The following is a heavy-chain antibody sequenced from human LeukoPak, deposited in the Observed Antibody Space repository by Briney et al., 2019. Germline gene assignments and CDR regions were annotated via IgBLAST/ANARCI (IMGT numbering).Heavy chain of an antibody. D-gene: IGHD1-26*01. CDR1: GFTFSSYW. CDR2: INSDGSST. V-gene: IGHV3-74*01. J-gene: IGHJ4*02. CDR3: ARVSQAPGIFDY. Sequence: QTGGSLRLSCAASGFTFSSYWMHWVRQAPGKGLVWVSRINSDGSSTSYADSVKGRFTISRDNAKNTLYLQMNSLRAEDTAVYYCARVSQAPGIFDYWGQGTLVTVSS.